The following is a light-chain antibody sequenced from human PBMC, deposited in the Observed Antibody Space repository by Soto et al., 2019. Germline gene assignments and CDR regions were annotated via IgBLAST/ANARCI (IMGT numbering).Light chain of an antibody. CDR2: DAS. J-gene: IGKJ1*01. CDR3: QQYNDNWPT. CDR1: QGIVRW. V-gene: IGKV1-5*01. Sequence: DIQMTQSPSTLSASVGDKVTITCRASQGIVRWLAWYQQKPGKAPKLLIYDASSLESGVPSRFSGSGSGTEFTLTISSLQSADFAVYYCQQYNDNWPTFGQGTKVDIK.